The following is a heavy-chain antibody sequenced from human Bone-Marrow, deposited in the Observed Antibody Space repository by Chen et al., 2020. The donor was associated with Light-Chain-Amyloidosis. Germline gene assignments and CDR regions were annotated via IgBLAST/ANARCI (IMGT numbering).Heavy chain of an antibody. CDR1: GFTFSRHG. CDR2: IRYDGSNK. J-gene: IGHJ4*02. CDR3: AKENNEWLYFFDY. Sequence: QVQLVESGGGVVQPGGSLRLSCAASGFTFSRHGMPWFRQAPGKGLEWVAFIRYDGSNKYYADSVKGRFTISRDNSKNTLYLQMNSLRAEDTAVYYCAKENNEWLYFFDYWGQGTLVTVSS. V-gene: IGHV3-30*02. D-gene: IGHD3-3*01.